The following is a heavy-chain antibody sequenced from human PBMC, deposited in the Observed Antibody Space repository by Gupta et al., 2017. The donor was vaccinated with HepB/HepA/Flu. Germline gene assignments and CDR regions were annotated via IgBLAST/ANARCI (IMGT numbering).Heavy chain of an antibody. V-gene: IGHV2-5*02. CDR2: IYWDDDK. J-gene: IGHJ5*02. CDR1: GFSLSTSGVG. D-gene: IGHD3-10*01. CDR3: AHRRPRMVRGDNWFDP. Sequence: QITLKESGPTLVKPTQTLTLTCTFSGFSLSTSGVGVGWIRQPPGKALEWLALIYWDDDKRYSPSLKSRLTITKDTSKNQVVLTMTNMDPVDTATYYCAHRRPRMVRGDNWFDPWGQGTLVTVSS.